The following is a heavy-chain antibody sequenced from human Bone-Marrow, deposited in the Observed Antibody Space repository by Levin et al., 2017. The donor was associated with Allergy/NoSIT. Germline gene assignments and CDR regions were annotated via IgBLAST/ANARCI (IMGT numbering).Heavy chain of an antibody. CDR3: ARDGPRASYYYYGMDV. CDR2: IYSNSNT. V-gene: IGHV3-66*01. J-gene: IGHJ6*02. CDR1: GFTVSSNY. Sequence: GGSLRLSCAASGFTVSSNYMSWVRQAPGKGLEWVSVIYSNSNTYYVDSVKGRFTISRDNSKNKLYLQMNSLRAEETAVYYCARDGPRASYYYYGMDVWGQGTTVTVSS.